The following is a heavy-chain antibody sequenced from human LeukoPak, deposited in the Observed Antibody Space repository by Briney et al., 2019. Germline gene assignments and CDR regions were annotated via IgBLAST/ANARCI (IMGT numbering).Heavy chain of an antibody. CDR1: GGSFSGYY. D-gene: IGHD6-19*01. Sequence: SETLSLTCAVYGGSFSGYYWSWSRQPPGKGLEWIGEINHSGSTNYNPSLKSRATISVDTSKNQFSLKLSSVTAADTAVYYCARGLAVAGRDYWGQGTLVTVSS. CDR2: INHSGST. CDR3: ARGLAVAGRDY. J-gene: IGHJ4*02. V-gene: IGHV4-34*01.